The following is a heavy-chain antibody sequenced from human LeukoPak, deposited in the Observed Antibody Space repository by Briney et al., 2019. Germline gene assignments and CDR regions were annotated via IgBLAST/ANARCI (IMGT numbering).Heavy chain of an antibody. CDR1: GFTFTNYG. Sequence: GGSLGLSCAASGFTFTNYGMHWVRQAPAKGLEWVAVTWYDGSNKYYADSVKGRFTISRDNSKNTLYLQMNSLRAEDTAVYYCARDPPSAYTSPWSYFDCWGQGTLVTVSS. D-gene: IGHD6-6*01. CDR3: ARDPPSAYTSPWSYFDC. CDR2: TWYDGSNK. V-gene: IGHV3-33*01. J-gene: IGHJ4*02.